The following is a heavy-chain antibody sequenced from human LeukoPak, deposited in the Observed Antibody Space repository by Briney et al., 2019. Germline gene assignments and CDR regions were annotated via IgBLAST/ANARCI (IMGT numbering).Heavy chain of an antibody. Sequence: SETLSLTCTVSGGSISSSSYYWGWIRQPPGKGLEWIGSIYYSGSTYYNPSLKSRVTISVDTSKNQFSLKLSSVTAADTAVYYCARQIAAAPDYWGQGTLVTVSS. CDR3: ARQIAAAPDY. D-gene: IGHD6-13*01. J-gene: IGHJ4*02. CDR2: IYYSGST. CDR1: GGSISSSSYY. V-gene: IGHV4-39*01.